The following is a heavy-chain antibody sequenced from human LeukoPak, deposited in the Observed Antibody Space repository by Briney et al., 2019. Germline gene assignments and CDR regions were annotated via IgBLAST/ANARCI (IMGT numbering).Heavy chain of an antibody. V-gene: IGHV3-21*01. D-gene: IGHD1-26*01. CDR1: GFTVSSNY. J-gene: IGHJ4*02. Sequence: GGSLRLSCAASGFTVSSNYMSWVRQAPGKGLEWVSSISSSSSYIYYADSVKGRFTISRDNAKNSLYLQMNSLRDEDTAVYYCAREPILRWELRSTNPHFDYWGQGTLVTVSS. CDR2: ISSSSSYI. CDR3: AREPILRWELRSTNPHFDY.